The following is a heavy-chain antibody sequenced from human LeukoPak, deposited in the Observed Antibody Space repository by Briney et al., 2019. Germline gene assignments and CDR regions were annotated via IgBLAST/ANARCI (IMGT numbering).Heavy chain of an antibody. V-gene: IGHV3-30*02. CDR2: IRYDGSNK. J-gene: IGHJ5*02. CDR1: GFTFSSYG. D-gene: IGHD2-15*01. CDR3: AKRDCSGGSCYGGNWFDP. Sequence: GGSLRLSCAASGFTFSSYGMHWVRQAQGKGLEWVAFIRYDGSNKYYADSVKGRFTISRDNSKNTLYLQMNSLRAEDTAVYYCAKRDCSGGSCYGGNWFDPWGQGTLVTVSS.